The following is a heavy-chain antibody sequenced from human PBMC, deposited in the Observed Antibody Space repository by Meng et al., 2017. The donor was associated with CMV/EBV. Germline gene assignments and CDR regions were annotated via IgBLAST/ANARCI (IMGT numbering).Heavy chain of an antibody. CDR2: MNPNSGNT. D-gene: IGHD5-18*01. CDR1: GYTFTSYD. CDR3: AREGRGYSYGYYYYYGMDV. V-gene: IGHV1-8*01. J-gene: IGHJ6*02. Sequence: VKVSCKASGYTFTSYDINWVRQATGQGLEWMGWMNPNSGNTGYAQKFQGRVTMTRNTSISTAYMELSSLRSEDTAVYYCAREGRGYSYGYYYYYGMDVWGQGTTVTVSS.